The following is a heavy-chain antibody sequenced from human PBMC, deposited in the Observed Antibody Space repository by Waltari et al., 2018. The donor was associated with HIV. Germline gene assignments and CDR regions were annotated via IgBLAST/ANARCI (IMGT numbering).Heavy chain of an antibody. CDR2: VYYSGST. D-gene: IGHD2-2*01. CDR3: ARRGYCSSISCYRPRYFDY. V-gene: IGHV4-39*01. CDR1: GGSISGSSYY. Sequence: QLQLQESGPGLVKPSETLSLTCTVSGGSISGSSYYWGWIRQPPGKCLEWIGNVYYSGSTYYNPSLKSRVTISVDTSKNQFSLKLSSVTAADTAVYYCARRGYCSSISCYRPRYFDYWGQGTLVTVSS. J-gene: IGHJ4*02.